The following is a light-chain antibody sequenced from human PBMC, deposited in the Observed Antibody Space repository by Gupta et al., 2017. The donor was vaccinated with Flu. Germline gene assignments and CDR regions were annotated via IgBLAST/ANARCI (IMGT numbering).Light chain of an antibody. J-gene: IGKJ1*01. CDR1: QGINSIY. Sequence: EVVLTQSPGTLSLSPGDRATLSGRASQGINSIYLAWHQQKPGQAPRLLIYGASIRATGNPGRLSGSGSGTDFTLTINSRVPEECAVSDGQDEASSPWRLGKGTKV. CDR3: QDEASSPWR. CDR2: GAS. V-gene: IGKV3-20*01.